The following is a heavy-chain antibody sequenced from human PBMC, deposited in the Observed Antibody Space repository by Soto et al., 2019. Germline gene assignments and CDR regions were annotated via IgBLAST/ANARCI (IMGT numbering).Heavy chain of an antibody. Sequence: ASVKVSCKASGYTFTGYYMHWVRQAPGQGLEWMGWINPNSGGTNYAQKFQGRVTMTRDTSISTAYMELSRLRSDDTAVYYCARVEWEPNYYGRDVWGQGTTVTVSS. V-gene: IGHV1-2*02. CDR2: INPNSGGT. J-gene: IGHJ6*02. CDR3: ARVEWEPNYYGRDV. CDR1: GYTFTGYY. D-gene: IGHD1-26*01.